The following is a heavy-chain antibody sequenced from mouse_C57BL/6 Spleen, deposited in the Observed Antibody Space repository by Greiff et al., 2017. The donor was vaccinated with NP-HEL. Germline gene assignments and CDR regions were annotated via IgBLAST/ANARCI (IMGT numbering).Heavy chain of an antibody. Sequence: VQFQQSGAELVRPGSSVKLSCKASGYTFTSYWMDWVKQRPGQGLEWIGNIYPSDSETHYNQKFKDKATLTVDKSSSTAYMQLSSLTSEDSAVYYCANGASSYGFAYWGQGTLVTVSA. D-gene: IGHD1-1*01. CDR3: ANGASSYGFAY. CDR2: IYPSDSET. V-gene: IGHV1-61*01. CDR1: GYTFTSYW. J-gene: IGHJ3*01.